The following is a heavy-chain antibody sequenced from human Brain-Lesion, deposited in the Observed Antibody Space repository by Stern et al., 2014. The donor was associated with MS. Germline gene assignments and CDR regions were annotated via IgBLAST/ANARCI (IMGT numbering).Heavy chain of an antibody. Sequence: QVQLVQSGAEVKKPGASVKVSCKASGYTLTDLSLHWVRQAPRQGLEWMGGFDPDDGETIYAQTFQGRVTITEATSTATTSMDLSRLRSEDAAVYYCATLSPGAGGNYYRHFDYWGQGTLVTVSS. J-gene: IGHJ4*02. D-gene: IGHD1-26*01. CDR1: GYTLTDLS. CDR3: ATLSPGAGGNYYRHFDY. CDR2: FDPDDGET. V-gene: IGHV1-24*01.